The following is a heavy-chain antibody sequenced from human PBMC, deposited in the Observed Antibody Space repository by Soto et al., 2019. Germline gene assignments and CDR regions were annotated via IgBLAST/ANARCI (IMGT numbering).Heavy chain of an antibody. CDR3: ARGARTSTASQDWFDP. CDR1: GYTFTGYY. Sequence: QVQLVQSGAEVKKPGASVKVSCKAAGYTFTGYYVHWVRQAPGQGLEWMGWVNPNSGGTNYVQKFQGRVSMARDTSIGTGYMGLSRLRYDDTAVYYCARGARTSTASQDWFDPWGRGTLVTVSS. J-gene: IGHJ5*02. V-gene: IGHV1-2*02. CDR2: VNPNSGGT. D-gene: IGHD4-17*01.